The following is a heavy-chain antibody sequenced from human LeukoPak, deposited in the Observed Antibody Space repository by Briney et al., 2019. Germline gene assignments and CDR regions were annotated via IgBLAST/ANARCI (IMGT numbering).Heavy chain of an antibody. CDR3: AKAAYSGYHFDY. J-gene: IGHJ4*02. Sequence: ASVKVSCKASGYTFTSYYMHWVRQAPGQGPEWMGAMSPSGGGTSYAQKFQGRVTMTRDTSTNTVYMELSSLRSEDTGVYYCAKAAYSGYHFDYWGQGTLVSVSS. CDR2: MSPSGGGT. D-gene: IGHD5-12*01. CDR1: GYTFTSYY. V-gene: IGHV1-46*01.